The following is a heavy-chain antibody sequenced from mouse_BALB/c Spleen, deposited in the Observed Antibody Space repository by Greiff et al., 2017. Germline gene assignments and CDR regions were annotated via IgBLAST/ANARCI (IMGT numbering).Heavy chain of an antibody. Sequence: EVKVVESGGGLVQPGGSRKLSCAASGFTFSSFGMHWVRQAPEKGLEWVAYISSGSSTIYYADTVKGRFTISRDNPKNTLFLQMTSLRSEDTAMYYCARSPHYYGSSYVNYFDYWGQGTTLTVSS. V-gene: IGHV5-17*02. CDR1: GFTFSSFG. J-gene: IGHJ2*01. CDR3: ARSPHYYGSSYVNYFDY. D-gene: IGHD1-1*01. CDR2: ISSGSSTI.